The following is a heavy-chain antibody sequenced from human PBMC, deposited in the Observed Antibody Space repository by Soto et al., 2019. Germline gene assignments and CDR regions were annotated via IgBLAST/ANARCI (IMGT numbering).Heavy chain of an antibody. D-gene: IGHD2-15*01. J-gene: IGHJ5*02. V-gene: IGHV1-69*13. CDR2: IIPIFGTA. CDR1: GGTFSSYA. CDR3: ARRYCSGGSCYWFDP. Sequence: SVKVSCKASGGTFSSYAISWVRQAPGQGLEWMGGIIPIFGTANYAQKFQGRVTITADESTSTAYMELSSLRSEDTAVYYGARRYCSGGSCYWFDPWGQGTLVTVSS.